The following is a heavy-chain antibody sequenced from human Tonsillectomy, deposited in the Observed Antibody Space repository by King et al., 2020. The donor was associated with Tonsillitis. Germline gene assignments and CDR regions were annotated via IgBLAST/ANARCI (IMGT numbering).Heavy chain of an antibody. CDR1: GYTFTGYY. J-gene: IGHJ3*02. CDR3: ARGSSWGGGDYRGAFDI. V-gene: IGHV1-2*02. Sequence: QLVQSGAEVKKPGASVKVSCKASGYTFTGYYMHWVRQAPGQGLEWMGWINPNSGGTNYAQKFQGRVTMTRDTSISTAYMELSRLRSDDTAVYYCARGSSWGGGDYRGAFDIWGQGTMVTVSS. CDR2: INPNSGGT. D-gene: IGHD2-21*02.